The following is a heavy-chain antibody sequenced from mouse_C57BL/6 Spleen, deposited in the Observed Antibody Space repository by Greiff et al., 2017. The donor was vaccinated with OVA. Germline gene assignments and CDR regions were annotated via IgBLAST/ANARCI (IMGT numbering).Heavy chain of an antibody. Sequence: QVQLQQSGPELVKPGASVKISCKASGYTFTDYYINWVKQRPGQGLEWIGWIFPGSGSTYYNEKFKCKATLTVDKSSSTAYMLLSSLTSEDSAVYFCARSSYYGPFYAMDYWGQGTSVTVSS. D-gene: IGHD1-2*01. V-gene: IGHV1-75*01. CDR1: GYTFTDYY. CDR2: IFPGSGST. J-gene: IGHJ4*01. CDR3: ARSSYYGPFYAMDY.